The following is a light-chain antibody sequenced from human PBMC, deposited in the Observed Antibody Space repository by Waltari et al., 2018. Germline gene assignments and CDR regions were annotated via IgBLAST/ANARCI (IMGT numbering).Light chain of an antibody. V-gene: IGKV4-1*01. CDR2: GTS. J-gene: IGKJ2*01. Sequence: DIVMTQSPDSLAVSLGETTTLICKSSQTILYSSYNKNYLAWYQVKPGQAPKLLVYGTSTRESGVPDRFSGSGSGTDFSLTISSLQAEDVAVYYCQQYYSAPYTFGQGTKLEIK. CDR3: QQYYSAPYT. CDR1: QTILYSSYNKNY.